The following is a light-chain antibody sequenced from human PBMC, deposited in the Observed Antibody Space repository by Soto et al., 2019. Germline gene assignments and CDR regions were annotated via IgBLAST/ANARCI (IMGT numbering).Light chain of an antibody. V-gene: IGKV1-9*01. J-gene: IGKJ4*01. Sequence: DIQLTQSPSFLSASVGDRVTITCRASQGINSYLAWYQQKPGKVPQFLIYEASILQSGVPSRFSGSGSGTDFTLTISSLQAEDFATYYCQQIRSYPSTFGGGTKVDIK. CDR3: QQIRSYPST. CDR1: QGINSY. CDR2: EAS.